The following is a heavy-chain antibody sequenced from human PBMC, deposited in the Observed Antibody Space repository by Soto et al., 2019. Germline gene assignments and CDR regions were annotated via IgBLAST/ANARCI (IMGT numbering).Heavy chain of an antibody. D-gene: IGHD2-2*02. J-gene: IGHJ3*02. CDR2: ISYSGST. V-gene: IGHV4-59*08. Sequence: SETLSLTCTVSGGSISSYYWSWIRQPPGKGLEWIGYISYSGSTYYNPSLKSRVTISVDTSKNQFSLRLSSVTAADTAVYYCARYTSDAFDIWGQGTMVTVSS. CDR1: GGSISSYY. CDR3: ARYTSDAFDI.